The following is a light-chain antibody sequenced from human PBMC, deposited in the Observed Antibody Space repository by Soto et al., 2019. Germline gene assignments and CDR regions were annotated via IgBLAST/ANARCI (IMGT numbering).Light chain of an antibody. Sequence: DIQMTQSPSSLSASVGDRVTITCRASQDIGNYLNWYQQKAGKPPKLLIYDASDLATGVSTRFSGRGSGTAFTFTINSLQREYFADYYCQQYDDLLSFGGGT. V-gene: IGKV1-33*01. CDR1: QDIGNY. J-gene: IGKJ4*01. CDR3: QQYDDLLS. CDR2: DAS.